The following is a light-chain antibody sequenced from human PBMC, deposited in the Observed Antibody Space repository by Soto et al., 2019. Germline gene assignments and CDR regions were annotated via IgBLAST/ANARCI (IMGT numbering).Light chain of an antibody. V-gene: IGLV1-40*01. CDR1: SSNIGGGDD. J-gene: IGLJ2*01. CDR3: QSYDSSLSGSEV. CDR2: GNS. Sequence: QSVLTQPPSVSGAPGQRVTISCTGSSSNIGGGDDVYWYQQLPGTAPKLLISGNSNRPSGVPDQFSGSKSGTSASLAITGLQAEDEADYYGQSYDSSLSGSEVFGGGTKLTVL.